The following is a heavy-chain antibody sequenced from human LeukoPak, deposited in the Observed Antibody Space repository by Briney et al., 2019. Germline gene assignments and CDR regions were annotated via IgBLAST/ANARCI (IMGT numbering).Heavy chain of an antibody. D-gene: IGHD2-15*01. CDR3: ASSYCSGGSCYLMYFDY. CDR2: IIPILGIA. V-gene: IGHV1-69*04. J-gene: IGHJ4*02. CDR1: GGTFSSYA. Sequence: SVKVSCKASGGTFSSYAISWVRQAPGQGLEWMGRIIPILGIANYAQKFQGRVTITADKSTSTAYMELSSLRSEDTAVYYCASSYCSGGSCYLMYFDYWGQGTLVTVSS.